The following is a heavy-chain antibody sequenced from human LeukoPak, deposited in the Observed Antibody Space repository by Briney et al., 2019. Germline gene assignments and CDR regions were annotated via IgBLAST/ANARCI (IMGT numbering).Heavy chain of an antibody. V-gene: IGHV4-4*02. D-gene: IGHD2-21*02. CDR3: ARAGESLAYCGGDCYSGIDY. CDR1: GGSISSTYW. CDR2: IYHSGST. Sequence: SGTLSLTCAVSGGSISSTYWWSWVRQPPGKGLEWIGEIYHSGSTNYNPSLKSRVTISVDKSKNQFSLNLRSVTAADTAVYYCARAGESLAYCGGDCYSGIDYWGQGTLVTVSS. J-gene: IGHJ4*02.